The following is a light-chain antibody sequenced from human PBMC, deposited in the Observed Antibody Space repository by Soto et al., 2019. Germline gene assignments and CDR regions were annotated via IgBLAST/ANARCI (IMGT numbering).Light chain of an antibody. CDR3: HQYKSYSPGT. Sequence: DVPMTLSPSTLSASVGDRVTITRLASQSISSWLAWYQQKPGKAHKLLIYDAYSLESGVPSRFSGSGSGTEFTLTISILQPDDDATYDCHQYKSYSPGTFGQGTKVDIK. V-gene: IGKV1-5*01. CDR2: DAY. CDR1: QSISSW. J-gene: IGKJ1*01.